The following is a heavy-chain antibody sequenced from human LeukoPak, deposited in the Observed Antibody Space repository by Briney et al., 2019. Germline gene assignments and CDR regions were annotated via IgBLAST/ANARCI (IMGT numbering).Heavy chain of an antibody. CDR3: STLTSRGLSDS. Sequence: GGSLRLSCAASGFTFSIYAMSWVRQAPGKGLEWVGRIKSKADGETIDYAAPVKGRFTFSRDDSKNMLYLQMNSLKSEDTAVYYCSTLTSRGLSDSWGQGTLVTVSS. CDR1: GFTFSIYA. V-gene: IGHV3-15*01. CDR2: IKSKADGETI. D-gene: IGHD1-20*01. J-gene: IGHJ4*02.